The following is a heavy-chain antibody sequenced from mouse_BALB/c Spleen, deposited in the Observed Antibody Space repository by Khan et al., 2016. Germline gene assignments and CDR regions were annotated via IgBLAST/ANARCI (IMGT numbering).Heavy chain of an antibody. CDR2: IDPANGNT. J-gene: IGHJ4*01. D-gene: IGHD1-1*01. CDR1: GFNIKDTY. V-gene: IGHV14-3*02. Sequence: EVQLQESGAESVKPGASVKLSCTATGFNIKDTYMYWVKQRPEQGLEWIGRIDPANGNTKYVPKFQGKATITADTSSNTAYLQLSSLTSEDTAVYYCAIRLYYYGSSYYAMDYWGQGTSVTVSS. CDR3: AIRLYYYGSSYYAMDY.